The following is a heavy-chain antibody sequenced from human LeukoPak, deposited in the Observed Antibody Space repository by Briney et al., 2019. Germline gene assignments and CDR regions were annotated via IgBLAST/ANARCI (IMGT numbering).Heavy chain of an antibody. V-gene: IGHV3-21*01. J-gene: IGHJ4*02. D-gene: IGHD3-10*01. Sequence: GGSLRLSCVASGFTFSSYTMNWVRQAPGKGLEWVSSITSDSSYMYYADSVKGRFTISRDNAKNSLCLQMNSLRAEDTAVYYCTTDTGGSETYYTFDQWGRGTLVTVSA. CDR1: GFTFSSYT. CDR2: ITSDSSYM. CDR3: TTDTGGSETYYTFDQ.